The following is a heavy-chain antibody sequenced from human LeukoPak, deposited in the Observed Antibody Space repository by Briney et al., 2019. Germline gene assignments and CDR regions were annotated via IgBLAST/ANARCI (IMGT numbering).Heavy chain of an antibody. D-gene: IGHD2-2*02. V-gene: IGHV1-2*02. J-gene: IGHJ4*02. Sequence: ASVKVSCKASGYTFTGYYMHWVRQAPGQGLEWMGWINPNSGGTNYAQKFQGRVTMTSDTSISTAYMELSRLRSDDTAVYYCARVSQLLYSLRYFDYWGQGTLVTVSS. CDR2: INPNSGGT. CDR3: ARVSQLLYSLRYFDY. CDR1: GYTFTGYY.